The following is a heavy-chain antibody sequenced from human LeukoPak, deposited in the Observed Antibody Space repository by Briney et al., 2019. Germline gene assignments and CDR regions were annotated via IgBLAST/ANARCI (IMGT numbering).Heavy chain of an antibody. CDR2: ISYDGSNK. CDR3: ARDNIVATIRFSY. Sequence: GGSLRLSCAASGFTFSSYAMHWVRQAPGKGLEWVAVISYDGSNKYYADSVKGRFTISSDNSKNTLYLQMNSLRAEDTAVYYCARDNIVATIRFSYWGQGTLVTVSS. CDR1: GFTFSSYA. J-gene: IGHJ4*02. D-gene: IGHD5-12*01. V-gene: IGHV3-30-3*01.